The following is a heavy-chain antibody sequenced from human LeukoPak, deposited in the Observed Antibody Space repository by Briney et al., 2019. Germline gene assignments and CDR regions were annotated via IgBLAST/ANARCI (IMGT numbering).Heavy chain of an antibody. D-gene: IGHD3-22*01. CDR1: GFTFSSYA. CDR2: ISGSGCST. Sequence: GGSLRLSCAASGFTFSSYAMSWVRQAPGKGLEWVSAISGSGCSTYYADSVKGRFTISRDNSKNTLYLQMNSLRAEDTAVYYCAKVRYDSSGYSDYWGQGTLVTVSS. J-gene: IGHJ4*02. CDR3: AKVRYDSSGYSDY. V-gene: IGHV3-23*01.